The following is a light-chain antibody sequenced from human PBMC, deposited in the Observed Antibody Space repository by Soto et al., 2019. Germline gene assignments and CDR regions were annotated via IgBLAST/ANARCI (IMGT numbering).Light chain of an antibody. Sequence: QPVLTQPASVSGSPGQSITISCTGTSDDIGAYNYVSWYQQHPGKAPKLMIYDVSSRPSGISDRFSGSKSGNTASLTISGLQAEDEADYYCSSYTSSSTWVFGGGTKLTVL. CDR3: SSYTSSSTWV. V-gene: IGLV2-14*03. J-gene: IGLJ3*02. CDR2: DVS. CDR1: SDDIGAYNY.